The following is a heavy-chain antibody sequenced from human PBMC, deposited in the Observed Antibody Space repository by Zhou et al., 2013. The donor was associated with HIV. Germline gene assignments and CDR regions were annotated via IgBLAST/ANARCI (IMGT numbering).Heavy chain of an antibody. CDR1: GYTFTAYY. J-gene: IGHJ4*02. Sequence: QVQLVQSGVEVKKPGASVQLSCKASGYTFTAYYIHWVRQAPGQGLEWMGVIVPTSGTTGSAQRFQGRLSMTTDTSTATVSMELSSLRYDDTALYYCARATRAWDLDHWGQGSLVSVSS. CDR3: ARATRAWDLDH. CDR2: IVPTSGTT. V-gene: IGHV1-46*01. D-gene: IGHD1-26*01.